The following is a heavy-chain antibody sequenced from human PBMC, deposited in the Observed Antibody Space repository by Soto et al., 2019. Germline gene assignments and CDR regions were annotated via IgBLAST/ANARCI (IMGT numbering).Heavy chain of an antibody. V-gene: IGHV1-3*05. CDR2: INAGNGNT. J-gene: IGHJ4*02. CDR1: GYTFTSYA. D-gene: IGHD6-13*01. CDR3: ARTGIAAAGTLDY. Sequence: QVQLVQSGAEEKKPGASVKVSCKASGYTFTSYAMHWVRQAPGQRLEWMGWINAGNGNTKYSQKFQGRVTITSDTSASTAYMELSSLRSEDTAVYYCARTGIAAAGTLDYWGQGTLVTVSS.